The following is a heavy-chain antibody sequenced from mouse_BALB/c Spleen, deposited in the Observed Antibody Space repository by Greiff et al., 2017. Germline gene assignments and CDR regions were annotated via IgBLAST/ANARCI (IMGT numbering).Heavy chain of an antibody. V-gene: IGHV1-77*01. D-gene: IGHD2-4*01. CDR2: IYPGSGNT. CDR1: GYTFTDYY. Sequence: QVQLQQSGAELARPGASVKLSCKASGYTFTDYYINWVKQRTGQGLEWIGEIYPGSGNTYYNEKFKGKATLTADKSSSTAYMQLSSLTSEDSAVYFCASSVYDYGGYYAMDYWGQGTSVTVSS. J-gene: IGHJ4*01. CDR3: ASSVYDYGGYYAMDY.